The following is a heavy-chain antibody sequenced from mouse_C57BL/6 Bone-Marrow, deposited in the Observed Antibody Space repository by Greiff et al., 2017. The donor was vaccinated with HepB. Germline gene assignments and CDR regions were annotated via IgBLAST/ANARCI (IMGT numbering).Heavy chain of an antibody. CDR2: ISSGGSYT. Sequence: EVKLMESGGDLVKPGGSLKLSCAASGFTFSSYGMSWVRQTPDKRLEWVATISSGGSYTYYPGSVKGRFTISRDNAKNTLYLQISSLKSEDTAMYYCARHEYYGSSTWYFDVWGTGTTVTVSS. V-gene: IGHV5-6*01. D-gene: IGHD1-1*01. CDR1: GFTFSSYG. CDR3: ARHEYYGSSTWYFDV. J-gene: IGHJ1*03.